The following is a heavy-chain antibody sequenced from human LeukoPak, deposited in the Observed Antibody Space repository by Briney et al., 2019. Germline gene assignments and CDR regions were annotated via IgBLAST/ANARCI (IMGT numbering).Heavy chain of an antibody. D-gene: IGHD3-10*01. CDR1: GFTFSTYW. Sequence: PGGSLRLSCAASGFTFSTYWMHWVRQAPGKGLEWVPYISSSSTTIYYADSVKGRFTISRDNARNSLYLQMNSLRAEDTAVYYCGKDLSPVVRGLTRRGGFDYGGRETLVTVSS. V-gene: IGHV3-48*01. J-gene: IGHJ4*02. CDR2: ISSSSTTI. CDR3: GKDLSPVVRGLTRRGGFDY.